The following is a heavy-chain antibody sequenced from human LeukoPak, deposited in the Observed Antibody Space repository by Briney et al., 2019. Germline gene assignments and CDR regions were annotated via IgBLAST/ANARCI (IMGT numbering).Heavy chain of an antibody. CDR3: ARDLDGYCSSTSCLYFDY. J-gene: IGHJ4*02. D-gene: IGHD2-2*01. V-gene: IGHV6-1*01. CDR2: TYYRSKWYN. Sequence: SQTLSLTCAISGDSVSSNSAAWNWIRQSPSRGLEWLGRTYYRSKWYNDYAVSVKSRITINPDTSKNQFSLQLNSVTPEDTAVYYCARDLDGYCSSTSCLYFDYWGQGTLVTVSS. CDR1: GDSVSSNSAA.